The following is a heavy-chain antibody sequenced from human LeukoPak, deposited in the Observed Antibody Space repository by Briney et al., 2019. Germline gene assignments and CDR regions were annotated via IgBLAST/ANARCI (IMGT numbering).Heavy chain of an antibody. CDR2: ISGSGGST. J-gene: IGHJ4*02. CDR3: AKDYDILTGYYMASLPGPIDY. V-gene: IGHV3-23*01. CDR1: GFTFSSYA. Sequence: GGSLRLSCAASGFTFSSYAMSWVRQAPGKGLEWVSAISGSGGSTYYADSVKGRFTISRDNSKNTLYLQMNSLRAEDTAVYYCAKDYDILTGYYMASLPGPIDYWGQGTLVTVSS. D-gene: IGHD3-9*01.